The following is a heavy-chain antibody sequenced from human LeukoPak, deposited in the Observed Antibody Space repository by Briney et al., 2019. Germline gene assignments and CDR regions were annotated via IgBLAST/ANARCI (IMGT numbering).Heavy chain of an antibody. Sequence: PGRSLRLSCAASGFTFSSYEMTWVREAPGKGLEWVSHISSSGTTIYYADSVKGRFTISRDNAKNPLYLKMNSLSAEDTAVYYCERDRLHGVRAAAGTFNNWGQGTLVTVSS. CDR3: ERDRLHGVRAAAGTFNN. J-gene: IGHJ3*01. CDR1: GFTFSSYE. CDR2: ISSSGTTI. V-gene: IGHV3-48*03. D-gene: IGHD6-13*01.